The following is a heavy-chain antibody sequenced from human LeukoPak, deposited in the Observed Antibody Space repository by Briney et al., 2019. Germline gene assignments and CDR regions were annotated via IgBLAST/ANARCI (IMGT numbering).Heavy chain of an antibody. Sequence: PGGSLRLSCAASGFTFSSYAMSWVRQAPGKGLEWVSAISGSGGSTYYADSVKGRFTISRDNAKNSLYLQMNSLRAEDTAVYYCASEFIIAAAGRRMDVWGQGTTVTVSS. J-gene: IGHJ6*02. CDR2: ISGSGGST. V-gene: IGHV3-23*01. D-gene: IGHD6-13*01. CDR3: ASEFIIAAAGRRMDV. CDR1: GFTFSSYA.